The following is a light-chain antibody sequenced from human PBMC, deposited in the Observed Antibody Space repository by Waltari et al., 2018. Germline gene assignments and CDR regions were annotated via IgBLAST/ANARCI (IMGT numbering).Light chain of an antibody. CDR2: AAS. V-gene: IGKV1-39*01. CDR3: QQSYSAPEYT. J-gene: IGKJ2*01. CDR1: QSISSY. Sequence: DIQMTQSPSSLSASLGDRVTITCRASQSISSYLNWYQQKPGRAPKLLIFAASSLQSGVPSRFSGSGSGTDFTLTISSLQPEDFATYHCQQSYSAPEYTFGQGTKLEIK.